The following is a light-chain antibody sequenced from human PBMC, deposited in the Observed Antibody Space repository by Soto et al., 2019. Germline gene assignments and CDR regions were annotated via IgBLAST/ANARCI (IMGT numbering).Light chain of an antibody. V-gene: IGLV2-14*01. J-gene: IGLJ1*01. CDR3: QSYDSTLSARDV. CDR2: EVS. Sequence: QSALTQPASVSGSPGQSITISCTGASSDVGGFDFVSWYRLSPGKAPQLLIYEVSLRPSDIPYRFSGSKSGNTASLTISGLQAEDEADYYCQSYDSTLSARDVFGTGTKLTVL. CDR1: SSDVGGFDF.